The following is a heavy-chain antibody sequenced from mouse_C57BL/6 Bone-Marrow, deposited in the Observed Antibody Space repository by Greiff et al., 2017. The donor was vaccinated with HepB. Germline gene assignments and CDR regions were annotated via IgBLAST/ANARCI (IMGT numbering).Heavy chain of an antibody. Sequence: VQLKQSGAELVRPGASVKLSCTASGFNIKDDYMHWVKQRPEQGLEWIGWIDPENGDTEYASKFQGKATITADTSSNTAYLQLSSLTSEDTAVYYCTTRTTVVATPFAYWGQGTLVTVSA. D-gene: IGHD1-1*01. CDR2: IDPENGDT. V-gene: IGHV14-4*01. CDR1: GFNIKDDY. J-gene: IGHJ3*01. CDR3: TTRTTVVATPFAY.